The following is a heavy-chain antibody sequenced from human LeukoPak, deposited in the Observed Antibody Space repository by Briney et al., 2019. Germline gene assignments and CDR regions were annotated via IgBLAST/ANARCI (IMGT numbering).Heavy chain of an antibody. CDR3: AREGYCSGGSCPYYFDY. V-gene: IGHV3-21*01. CDR2: ISSSSSYI. J-gene: IGHJ4*02. Sequence: GGSLRLSCAASGFTFSSYSMNWVRQAPGKGLEWVSSISSSSSYIYYADSVKGRFTISRDNAKNSLYLQMNSLRAEDTAVYYCAREGYCSGGSCPYYFDYWGQGTPVTVSS. CDR1: GFTFSSYS. D-gene: IGHD2-15*01.